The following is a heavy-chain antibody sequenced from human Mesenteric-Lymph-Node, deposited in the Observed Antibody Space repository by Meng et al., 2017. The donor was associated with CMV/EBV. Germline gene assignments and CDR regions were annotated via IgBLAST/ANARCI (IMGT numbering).Heavy chain of an antibody. Sequence: VSLHPVGAGLLKLSETLSVTCAVYCGSLSGYYWNWIRQSPEKGLEWIGEINHSGSTTYNPSFTSRIIISVDTSTNQISLNMSSVTAADTAVYYCARGSSYDILTGYFDYWGQGALVTVSS. V-gene: IGHV4-34*01. CDR3: ARGSSYDILTGYFDY. CDR1: CGSLSGYY. D-gene: IGHD3-9*01. J-gene: IGHJ4*02. CDR2: INHSGST.